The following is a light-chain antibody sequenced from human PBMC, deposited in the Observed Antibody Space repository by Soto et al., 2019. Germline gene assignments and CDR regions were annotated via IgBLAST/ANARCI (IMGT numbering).Light chain of an antibody. CDR2: DVR. CDR1: SSDVASYNY. V-gene: IGLV2-11*01. Sequence: QSVLTQPRSVSGSPGQSVTISCTGTSSDVASYNYVSWYQQHPGKAPKLIIYDVRKRPSGVPDHFFGSKSASTASLTISGLQAEDEAEYYCCSYAGSYTDVYGTGTKVTVL. J-gene: IGLJ1*01. CDR3: CSYAGSYTDV.